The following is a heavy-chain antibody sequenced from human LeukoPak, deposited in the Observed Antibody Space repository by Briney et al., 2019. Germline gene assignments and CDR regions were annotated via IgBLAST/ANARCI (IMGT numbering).Heavy chain of an antibody. J-gene: IGHJ4*02. CDR2: IYYSGST. D-gene: IGHD3-3*01. V-gene: IGHV4-59*01. CDR1: GGSISSYY. Sequence: SETLSPTCTVSGGSISSYYWSWIRQPPGKGLEWIGYIYYSGSTNYNPSLKSRVTISVDTSKNQFSLKLSSVTAADTAVYYCARGYYDFWSGYSGPSREFDYWGQGTLVTVSS. CDR3: ARGYYDFWSGYSGPSREFDY.